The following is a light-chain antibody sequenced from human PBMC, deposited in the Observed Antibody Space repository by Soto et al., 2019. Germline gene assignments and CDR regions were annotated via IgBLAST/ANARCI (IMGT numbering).Light chain of an antibody. J-gene: IGKJ5*01. V-gene: IGKV3D-20*01. Sequence: EIVLTQSPATMSLSPGERATLSCGASESVSYSYVAWYQQKAGLAPRLLIHDASTRASGIPDRFSCSKSGTDFTLTIRGLEPEDAALYYCQQYGSSPITFGQGTRLEIK. CDR1: ESVSYSY. CDR2: DAS. CDR3: QQYGSSPIT.